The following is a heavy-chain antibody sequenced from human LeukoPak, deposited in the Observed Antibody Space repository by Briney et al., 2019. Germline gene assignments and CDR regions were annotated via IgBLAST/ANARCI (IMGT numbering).Heavy chain of an antibody. V-gene: IGHV3-30*02. Sequence: GGSLRLSCAASGFTFSSYWMSWVRQAPGKGLEWVAFIRYDGSNKYYADSVKGRFTISRDNSKNTLYLQMNSLRAEDTAVYYCAKDRLSYYYDSSGYYYYYWGQGTLVTVSS. J-gene: IGHJ4*02. CDR2: IRYDGSNK. D-gene: IGHD3-22*01. CDR3: AKDRLSYYYDSSGYYYYY. CDR1: GFTFSSYW.